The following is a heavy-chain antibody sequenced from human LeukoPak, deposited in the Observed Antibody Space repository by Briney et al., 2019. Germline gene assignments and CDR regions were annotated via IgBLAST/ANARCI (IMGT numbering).Heavy chain of an antibody. V-gene: IGHV3-23*01. D-gene: IGHD6-19*01. CDR1: GLTFSSYA. Sequence: PGGSLRLACAAAGLTFSSYAMTWVRQAPGRGLGWVSSIDASGGSTYYAASVKGRFPISRDNSKNTFFLQINTLRAAATAVDYRAKGSGSGWTGWFGPWGQGTLVTVSS. CDR2: IDASGGST. CDR3: AKGSGSGWTGWFGP. J-gene: IGHJ5*02.